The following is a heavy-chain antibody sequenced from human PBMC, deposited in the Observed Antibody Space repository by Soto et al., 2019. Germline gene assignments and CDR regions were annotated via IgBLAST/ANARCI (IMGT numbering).Heavy chain of an antibody. CDR1: GFTFSSYW. D-gene: IGHD2-8*01. CDR2: IKQDGSGGST. Sequence: GGSLRLSCAAAGFTFSSYWMSWVRQAPGKGLEWVANIKQDGSGGSTYYADSVKGRFTISRDNFKNTLYLQMNSLRAEDTAVYYCAKDRRYCTNVVCYFNYWGQGTLVTVSS. J-gene: IGHJ4*02. CDR3: AKDRRYCTNVVCYFNY. V-gene: IGHV3-23*01.